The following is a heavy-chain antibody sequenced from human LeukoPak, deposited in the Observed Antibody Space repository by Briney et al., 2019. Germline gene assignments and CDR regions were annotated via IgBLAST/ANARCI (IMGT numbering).Heavy chain of an antibody. CDR2: ISSSATTK. CDR3: ARDLWVAGTSIPLDH. CDR1: GFTFSSYE. J-gene: IGHJ4*02. V-gene: IGHV3-48*03. Sequence: GGSLRLSCAASGFTFSSYEMNWVRQAPGKGLEWVSYISSSATTKYYADSVKGRFTISRDNAKNSLDLQMNSLRAEDTAVYYCARDLWVAGTSIPLDHWGQGTLVTVSS. D-gene: IGHD3-16*01.